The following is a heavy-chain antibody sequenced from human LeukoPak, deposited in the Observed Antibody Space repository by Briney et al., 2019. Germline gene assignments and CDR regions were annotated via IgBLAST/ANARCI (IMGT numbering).Heavy chain of an antibody. CDR2: ISGSGSTT. V-gene: IGHV3-23*01. CDR1: GFTFSSYI. Sequence: GGSLRLSCAASGFTFSSYIVTWVRQAPGKGLEWVSSISGSGSTTYFADSVKGRFTISRDNSKNTLYLQMSSLRAEDTTVYYCARDRCSSSSCHFDYWGQGTLVTVSS. J-gene: IGHJ4*02. CDR3: ARDRCSSSSCHFDY. D-gene: IGHD2-2*01.